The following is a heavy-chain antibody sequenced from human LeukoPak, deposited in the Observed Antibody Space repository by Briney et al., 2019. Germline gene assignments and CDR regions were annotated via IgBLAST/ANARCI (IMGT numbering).Heavy chain of an antibody. V-gene: IGHV7-4-1*02. D-gene: IGHD4-17*01. Sequence: ASVKVSCKASGYTFTSYAMNWVRQAPGQGLEWMGWINTNTGNPTYAQGFTGRFVFSLDTSVSTAYLQISSLKAENTAVYYCAEDDYGDYVGAFDIWGQGTMVTVSS. CDR3: AEDDYGDYVGAFDI. CDR2: INTNTGNP. CDR1: GYTFTSYA. J-gene: IGHJ3*02.